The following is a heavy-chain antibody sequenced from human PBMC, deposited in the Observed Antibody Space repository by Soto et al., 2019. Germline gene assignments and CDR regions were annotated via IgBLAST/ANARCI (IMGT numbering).Heavy chain of an antibody. D-gene: IGHD3-16*02. J-gene: IGHJ4*02. V-gene: IGHV4-59*01. CDR1: GGSISSYY. Sequence: QVQLQESGPGLVKPSETLSLTCTVSGGSISSYYWSWIRQPPGKGLEWIGYIYYSGSTNYNPSLKSRVTISVDTSKNQFSLKLSSVTAADTAVYYCAREPVIGYFDYWGQGTLVTVSS. CDR2: IYYSGST. CDR3: AREPVIGYFDY.